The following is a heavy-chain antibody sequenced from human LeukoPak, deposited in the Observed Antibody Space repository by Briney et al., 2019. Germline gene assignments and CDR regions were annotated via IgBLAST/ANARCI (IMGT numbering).Heavy chain of an antibody. CDR3: ARGIRGGKPYCTGGSCFSDDHPLFDY. CDR2: INAGNGNT. V-gene: IGHV1-3*03. Sequence: ASVKVSCKASGYTFISYAMHWVRQAPGQRLEWMGWINAGNGNTKYSQEFQGRVTITRDTSASTAYMELSSLRSEDMALYSCARGIRGGKPYCTGGSCFSDDHPLFDYWGQGALVTVSS. D-gene: IGHD2-15*01. CDR1: GYTFISYA. J-gene: IGHJ4*02.